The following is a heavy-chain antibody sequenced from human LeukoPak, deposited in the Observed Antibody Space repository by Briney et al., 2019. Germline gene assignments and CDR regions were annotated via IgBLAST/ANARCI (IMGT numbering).Heavy chain of an antibody. J-gene: IGHJ4*02. CDR1: GFTLSSYW. V-gene: IGHV3-74*01. CDR2: INTDGSST. D-gene: IGHD2-2*02. CDR3: ARFTIYQLLYDY. Sequence: GGSLRLSCAASGFTLSSYWMHWVRQAPGKGLVWVSRINTDGSSTSYADSVKGRFTISRDNAKNTLYLQMNSLRAEDTAVYYCARFTIYQLLYDYWGQGTLVTVSS.